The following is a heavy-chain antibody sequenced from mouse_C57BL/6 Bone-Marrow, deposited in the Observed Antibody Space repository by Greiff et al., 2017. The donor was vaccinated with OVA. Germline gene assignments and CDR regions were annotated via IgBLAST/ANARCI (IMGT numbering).Heavy chain of an antibody. J-gene: IGHJ3*01. Sequence: QVQLQQSGAELVKPGASVKLSCKASGYTFTSYWMQWVKQRPGQGLEWIGEIDPSDSYTNYNQKFKGKATLTVDTSSSTAYMQLSSLTAEDSAVYYCARGLSGFAYWGQGTLVTVSA. D-gene: IGHD3-1*01. CDR3: ARGLSGFAY. CDR1: GYTFTSYW. CDR2: IDPSDSYT. V-gene: IGHV1-50*01.